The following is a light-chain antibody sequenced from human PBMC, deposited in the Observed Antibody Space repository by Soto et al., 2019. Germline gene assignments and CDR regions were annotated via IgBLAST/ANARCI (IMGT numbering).Light chain of an antibody. Sequence: DIQMTQSPSTLSASVGDGVTITCRASQSISSWLAWYQQKPGKAPKLLIYDASSLESGVPSRFSGSGSGTEIPLTLSSLQPDDFGTYYCQQYNIWPQTFVQGTKADIK. J-gene: IGKJ1*01. CDR3: QQYNIWPQT. V-gene: IGKV1-5*01. CDR2: DAS. CDR1: QSISSW.